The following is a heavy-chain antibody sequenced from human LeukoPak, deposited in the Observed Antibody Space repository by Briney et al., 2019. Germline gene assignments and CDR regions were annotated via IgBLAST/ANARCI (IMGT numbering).Heavy chain of an antibody. V-gene: IGHV3-7*01. CDR2: IKQDGSEK. D-gene: IGHD3-22*01. CDR3: ARDSKEDSSGYYLYYYYYGMDV. Sequence: GGSLRLSCAASGFTFSSYWMSWVRQAPGKGLEWVANIKQDGSEKYYVDSVKGRFTISRENAKNSLYLQMNSLRAEDTAVYYCARDSKEDSSGYYLYYYYYGMDVWGQGTTVTVSS. CDR1: GFTFSSYW. J-gene: IGHJ6*02.